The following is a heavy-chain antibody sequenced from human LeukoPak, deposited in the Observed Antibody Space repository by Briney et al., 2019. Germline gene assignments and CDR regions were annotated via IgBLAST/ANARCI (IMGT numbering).Heavy chain of an antibody. J-gene: IGHJ6*02. CDR3: ARAAFASSWYEGGLDV. CDR2: IYSGGAT. CDR1: GFIVSSKY. V-gene: IGHV3-66*01. D-gene: IGHD6-13*01. Sequence: GGSLRLSCTVSGFIVSSKYMSWVRQAPGKGLEWVAVIYSGGATYYAGSVKGRFTISRDNSKNTLYLQMNSLGAGDRAVYYCARAAFASSWYEGGLDVWGQGTTVTVSS.